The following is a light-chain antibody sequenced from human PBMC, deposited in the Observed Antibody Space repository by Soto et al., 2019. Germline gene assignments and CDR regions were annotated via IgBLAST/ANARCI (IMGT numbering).Light chain of an antibody. CDR2: DAS. CDR1: QSISSW. Sequence: IQMTQSPSTLSASVGDRVTITCRASQSISSWLAWYQQKPGKAPTLLIYDASSLESGGPSRFSGSGSGTEFTLTISSLQPDDFATYYCQQYNSYPWTFGQGTKVEIK. V-gene: IGKV1-5*01. CDR3: QQYNSYPWT. J-gene: IGKJ1*01.